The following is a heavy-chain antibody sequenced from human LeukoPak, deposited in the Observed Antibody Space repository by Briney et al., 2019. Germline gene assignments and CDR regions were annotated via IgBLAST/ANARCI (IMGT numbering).Heavy chain of an antibody. CDR3: ARVFGYGDYVHFDY. J-gene: IGHJ4*02. Sequence: SETLSLTCTVSGGSISSYYWSWIRQPPGKGLEWIGYIYYSGSTNYNPSLKSRVTISVDTSKNQFSPKLSSVTAADTAVYYCARVFGYGDYVHFDYWGQGTLVTVSS. CDR1: GGSISSYY. D-gene: IGHD4-17*01. CDR2: IYYSGST. V-gene: IGHV4-59*01.